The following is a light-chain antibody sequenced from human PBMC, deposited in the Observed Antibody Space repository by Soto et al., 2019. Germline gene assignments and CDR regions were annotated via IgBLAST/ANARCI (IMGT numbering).Light chain of an antibody. CDR1: QSVSSK. CDR2: GAS. V-gene: IGKV3-15*01. CDR3: QQYNNWHTWT. J-gene: IGKJ1*01. Sequence: EIVMTHSPSTLSVSPGSRSSLSCRASQSVSSKLAWYQQKPGQAPRLLIYGASTRATGIPARFSGSGSGTEFTLTISSLKSEDFAVYYCQQYNNWHTWTFGHGTKVDIK.